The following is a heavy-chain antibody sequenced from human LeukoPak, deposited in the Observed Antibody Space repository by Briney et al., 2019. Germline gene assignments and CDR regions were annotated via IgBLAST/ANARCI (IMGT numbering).Heavy chain of an antibody. CDR1: GGTLRSHI. V-gene: IGHV1-69*08. CDR3: TRVNLRGSQCNWFDP. Sequence: GASVKVSCKASGGTLRSHIFSWVRQAPGQGLEWMGRITPIIDSAKYAQNFQDRVTITADTSTATIYMELSSLTFEDTAVYFCTRVNLRGSQCNWFDPWGQGTLVTVSS. CDR2: ITPIIDSA. D-gene: IGHD1-26*01. J-gene: IGHJ5*02.